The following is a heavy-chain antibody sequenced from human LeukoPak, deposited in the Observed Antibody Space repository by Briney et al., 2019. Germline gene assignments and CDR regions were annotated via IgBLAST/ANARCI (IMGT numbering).Heavy chain of an antibody. Sequence: SETLSLTCTVSGGSISSYYWSWIRQPAGKGLEWIGRIYTSGSTNYNPSLKSRVTMSVDTSKNQFSLKLSSVTAADTAVYYCARHKVIPRPPRVEYYFDYWGQGTLVTVSS. CDR1: GGSISSYY. V-gene: IGHV4-4*07. CDR3: ARHKVIPRPPRVEYYFDY. J-gene: IGHJ4*02. D-gene: IGHD3-16*02. CDR2: IYTSGST.